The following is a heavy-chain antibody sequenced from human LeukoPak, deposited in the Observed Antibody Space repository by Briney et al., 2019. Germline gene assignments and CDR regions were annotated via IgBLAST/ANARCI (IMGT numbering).Heavy chain of an antibody. D-gene: IGHD4-17*01. CDR1: GGSISSYY. Sequence: PSETLSLTCTVSGGSISSYYWNWIRQPPGKGLEWIGYIYYSGSTNYNPSLKSRVTISVDTSKNQFSLKLSSVTAADTAVYYCARVGGDYFDFDYWGQGTLVTVSS. J-gene: IGHJ4*02. V-gene: IGHV4-59*01. CDR2: IYYSGST. CDR3: ARVGGDYFDFDY.